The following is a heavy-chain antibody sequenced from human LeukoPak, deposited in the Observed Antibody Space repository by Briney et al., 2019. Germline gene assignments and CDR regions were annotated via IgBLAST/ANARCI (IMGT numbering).Heavy chain of an antibody. CDR1: GFTVSSNY. CDR3: AREKTSGTYYVDY. CDR2: IYSGGST. Sequence: AGGSLRLSCAASGFTVSSNYMSWVRQAPGKGLEWVSVIYSGGSTYYADSVKGQSTISRDISKNTLYLQMNSLRAEDTAVYYCAREKTSGTYYVDYWGQGTLVTVSS. J-gene: IGHJ4*02. V-gene: IGHV3-53*01. D-gene: IGHD3-10*01.